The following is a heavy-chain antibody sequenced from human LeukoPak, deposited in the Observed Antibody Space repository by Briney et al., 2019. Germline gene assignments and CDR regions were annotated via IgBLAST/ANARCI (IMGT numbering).Heavy chain of an antibody. CDR2: ISGSGGST. CDR3: AKRGVVIRVILVGFHKEANYFDS. J-gene: IGHJ4*02. CDR1: GITLSNYG. D-gene: IGHD3-22*01. V-gene: IGHV3-23*01. Sequence: GGSLRLSCAVSGITLSNYGMSWVRQAPGKGLEWVAGISGSGGSTNYADSVKGRFTISRDNPKNTLYLQMNSLRAEDTAVYFCAKRGVVIRVILVGFHKEANYFDSWSQGALVTVSS.